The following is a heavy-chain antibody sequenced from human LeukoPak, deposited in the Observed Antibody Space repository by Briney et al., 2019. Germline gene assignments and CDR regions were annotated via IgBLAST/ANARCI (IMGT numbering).Heavy chain of an antibody. J-gene: IGHJ3*02. CDR2: IIPIFGTA. CDR1: GGTFSSYA. D-gene: IGHD5-18*01. CDR3: ARGLFSSGYSYGRTLPAFDI. Sequence: SVKVSCKASGGTFSSYAISWVRQARGQGLECMGGIIPIFGTANYAQKFQGRVTITADESTSTAYMELSSLRSEDTAVYYCARGLFSSGYSYGRTLPAFDIWGQGTMVTVSS. V-gene: IGHV1-69*13.